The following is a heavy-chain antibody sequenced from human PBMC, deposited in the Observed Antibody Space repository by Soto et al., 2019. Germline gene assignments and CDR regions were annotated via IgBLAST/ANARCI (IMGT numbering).Heavy chain of an antibody. V-gene: IGHV4-59*01. CDR3: ARGTGIAAAGPALGFDP. Sequence: SETLSLTCTVSGGSISSYYWSWIRQPPGKGLEWIGYIYYSGSTNYNPSLKSRVTISVDTSKNQFSLKLSSVTAADTAVYYCARGTGIAAAGPALGFDPWGQGTLVTVSS. CDR2: IYYSGST. CDR1: GGSISSYY. D-gene: IGHD6-13*01. J-gene: IGHJ5*02.